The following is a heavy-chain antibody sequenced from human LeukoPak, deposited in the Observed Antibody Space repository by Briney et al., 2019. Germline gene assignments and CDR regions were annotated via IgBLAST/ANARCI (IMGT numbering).Heavy chain of an antibody. Sequence: PSETLSLTCTVSGGSISSGSYYWSWIRQPAGKGLEWIGRIYTSGSTNYNPSLKSRVTISVDTSKNQFSLKLSSVTAADMAVYYCAREEGYYGMGPSYYFDYWGQGTLVTVSS. V-gene: IGHV4-61*02. D-gene: IGHD3-10*01. J-gene: IGHJ4*02. CDR3: AREEGYYGMGPSYYFDY. CDR1: GGSISSGSYY. CDR2: IYTSGST.